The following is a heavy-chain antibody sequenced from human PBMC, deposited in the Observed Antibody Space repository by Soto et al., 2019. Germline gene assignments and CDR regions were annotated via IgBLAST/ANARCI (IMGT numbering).Heavy chain of an antibody. CDR2: IYYSGST. Sequence: PSETLSLTCTVSGGSISSYYWSWIRQPPGKGLEWIGYIYYSGSTNYNPSLKSRVTISVDTSKNQFSLKLSSVTAADTAVYYCVRIREDIVVVPAARPNFRFDPWGQGTLVTVSS. CDR3: VRIREDIVVVPAARPNFRFDP. J-gene: IGHJ5*02. V-gene: IGHV4-59*01. CDR1: GGSISSYY. D-gene: IGHD2-2*01.